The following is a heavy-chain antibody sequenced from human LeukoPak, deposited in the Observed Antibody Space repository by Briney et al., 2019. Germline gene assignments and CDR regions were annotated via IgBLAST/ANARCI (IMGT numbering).Heavy chain of an antibody. Sequence: SQTLSLTCTVSGGSISSGSYYWSWSRQPAGKGLEWIGRIYTSGSTNYNPSLKSRVTISVDTSKNQFSLKLSSVTAADTAVYYCARDARHQLVPGYFDYWGQGTLVTVSS. CDR2: IYTSGST. V-gene: IGHV4-61*02. D-gene: IGHD6-13*01. J-gene: IGHJ4*02. CDR3: ARDARHQLVPGYFDY. CDR1: GGSISSGSYY.